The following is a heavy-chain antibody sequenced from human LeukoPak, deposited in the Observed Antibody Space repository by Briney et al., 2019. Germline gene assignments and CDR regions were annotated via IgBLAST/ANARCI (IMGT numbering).Heavy chain of an antibody. CDR3: ATSPNLDY. Sequence: GGSLRLSCAASGFTFSDYYMSWVRQAPGKGLEWVANIKQDGSEKYYVDSVKGRFTISRDNAKNSLYLQMNSLRAEDTAVYYCATSPNLDYWGQGTLVTVSS. CDR1: GFTFSDYY. CDR2: IKQDGSEK. J-gene: IGHJ4*02. V-gene: IGHV3-7*01. D-gene: IGHD1-14*01.